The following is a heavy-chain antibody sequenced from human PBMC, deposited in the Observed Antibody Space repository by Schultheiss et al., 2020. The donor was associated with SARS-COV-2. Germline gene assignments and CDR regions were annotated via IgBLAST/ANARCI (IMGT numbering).Heavy chain of an antibody. Sequence: GGSLRLSCAASGFTFSSYAMSWVRQAPGKGLEWVSAISGSGGSTYYADSVKGRFTISRDNAKNSLYLQMNSLRAEDTAVYYCARAPPVGATKGFDYWGQGTLVTVSS. V-gene: IGHV3-23*01. CDR1: GFTFSSYA. CDR3: ARAPPVGATKGFDY. CDR2: ISGSGGST. J-gene: IGHJ4*02. D-gene: IGHD1-26*01.